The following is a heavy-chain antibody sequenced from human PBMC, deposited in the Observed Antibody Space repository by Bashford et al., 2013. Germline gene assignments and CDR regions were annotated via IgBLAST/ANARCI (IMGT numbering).Heavy chain of an antibody. CDR2: IYYSGST. Sequence: SETLSLTCIVSGGSISSYYWSWIRQPPGKELEWIGYIYYSGSTNYNPSLKSRVTMSVDTSKNQFSLRLSSVTAADTAVYYCARGQQKWGMDVWGQGTTVTVSS. CDR3: ARGQQKWGMDV. V-gene: IGHV4-59*01. D-gene: IGHD6-13*01. CDR1: GGSISSYY. J-gene: IGHJ6*02.